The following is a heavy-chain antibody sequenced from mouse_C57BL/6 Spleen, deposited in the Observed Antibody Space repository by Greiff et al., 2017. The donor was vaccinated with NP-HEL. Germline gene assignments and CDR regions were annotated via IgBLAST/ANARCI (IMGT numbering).Heavy chain of an antibody. CDR3: ARSRDYDYAMDY. D-gene: IGHD2-4*01. CDR2: IDPSDSET. Sequence: VQLQQPGAELVRPGSSVKLSCKASGYTFTSYWMHWVKQRPIQGLEWIGNIDPSDSETHYNQKFKDKATLTVDKSSSTAYMQLSSLTSEDSAVYYCARSRDYDYAMDYWGQGTSVTVSS. J-gene: IGHJ4*01. CDR1: GYTFTSYW. V-gene: IGHV1-52*01.